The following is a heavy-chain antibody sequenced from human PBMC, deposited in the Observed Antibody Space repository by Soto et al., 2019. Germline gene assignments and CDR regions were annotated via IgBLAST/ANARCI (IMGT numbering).Heavy chain of an antibody. Sequence: PGGSLRLSCAAPGFTFSKFAMHWVRQAPGKGLEWVAVISYDGNNKYYADSVKGRFTISRDNSKNTLYLQMDSLRAEDTAVYYCATDTYGLDVWGQGTTVTVSS. CDR1: GFTFSKFA. CDR2: ISYDGNNK. V-gene: IGHV3-30-3*01. J-gene: IGHJ6*02. CDR3: ATDTYGLDV.